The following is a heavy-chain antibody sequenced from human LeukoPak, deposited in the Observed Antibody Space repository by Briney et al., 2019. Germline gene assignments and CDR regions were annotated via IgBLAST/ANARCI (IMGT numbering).Heavy chain of an antibody. CDR3: ARELGRNAFDI. CDR1: GYTFTSYA. V-gene: IGHV1-2*02. J-gene: IGHJ3*02. D-gene: IGHD7-27*01. CDR2: ITPSGGT. Sequence: ASVKVSCKASGYTFTSYAMHWVRQAPGQGLEWMGWITPSGGTNYPQKFQGRVAITRDTSISTAYMELSRLTSDDTAIYFCARELGRNAFDIWGQGTMVTVSP.